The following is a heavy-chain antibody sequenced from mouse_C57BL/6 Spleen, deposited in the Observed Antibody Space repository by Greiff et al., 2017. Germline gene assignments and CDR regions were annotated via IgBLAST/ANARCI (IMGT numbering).Heavy chain of an antibody. Sequence: EVKVEESGGGLVQPGGSMKLSCVASGFTFSNYWMNWVRQSPEKGLEWVAQIRLKSDNYATPYAESVKGRFTISRDDSKSSVYLQMNNLRAEDTGIYYCTDWLPLAYWGQGTLVTVSA. CDR3: TDWLPLAY. J-gene: IGHJ3*01. CDR1: GFTFSNYW. CDR2: IRLKSDNYAT. D-gene: IGHD2-2*01. V-gene: IGHV6-3*01.